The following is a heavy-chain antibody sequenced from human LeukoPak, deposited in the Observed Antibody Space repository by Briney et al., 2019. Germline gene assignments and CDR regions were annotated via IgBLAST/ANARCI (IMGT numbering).Heavy chain of an antibody. CDR3: AKIRGASYSSGWYFDY. CDR2: ITYDGYYK. V-gene: IGHV3-30*18. J-gene: IGHJ4*02. D-gene: IGHD6-19*01. CDR1: GFTFTNYG. Sequence: PGGSLRLSCAASGFTFTNYGMHWVRQAPGKGLEWVALITYDGYYKYYSDSVKGRFTISRDNSKNTLYLQMNSLRAEDTAVYYCAKIRGASYSSGWYFDYWGQGTLVTVSS.